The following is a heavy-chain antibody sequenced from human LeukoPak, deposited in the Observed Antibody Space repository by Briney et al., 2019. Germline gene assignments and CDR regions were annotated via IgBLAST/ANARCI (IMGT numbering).Heavy chain of an antibody. CDR2: ISGSGGST. Sequence: PGGSLRLSCAASGFTFSSYAMSWVRQAPGKGLEWVSAISGSGGSTYYADSVKGRFTISRDNSKNSLYLQMNSLRTEDTALYYCAKDRSSSELDYWGQGTLVTVSS. D-gene: IGHD6-25*01. CDR3: AKDRSSSELDY. CDR1: GFTFSSYA. J-gene: IGHJ4*02. V-gene: IGHV3-23*01.